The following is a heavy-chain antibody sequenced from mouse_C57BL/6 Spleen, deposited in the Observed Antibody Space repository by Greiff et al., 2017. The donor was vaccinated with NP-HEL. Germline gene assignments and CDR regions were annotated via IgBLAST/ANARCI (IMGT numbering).Heavy chain of an antibody. Sequence: EVKLVESGGGLVQSGRSLRLSCATSGFTFSDFYMEWVRQAPGKGLEWIAASRNKANDYTTEYSASVKGRFIVSRDTSQSILYLQMNALRAEDTAIYYCARDGGLGYFDVWGTGTTVTVSS. CDR2: SRNKANDYTT. CDR1: GFTFSDFY. CDR3: ARDGGLGYFDV. V-gene: IGHV7-1*01. J-gene: IGHJ1*03.